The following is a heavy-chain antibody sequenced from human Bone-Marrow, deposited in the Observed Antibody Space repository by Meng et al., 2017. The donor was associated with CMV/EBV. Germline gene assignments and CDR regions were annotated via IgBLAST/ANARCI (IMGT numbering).Heavy chain of an antibody. CDR1: GFTFSSYG. D-gene: IGHD3-3*01. Sequence: GESLKISCAASGFTFSSYGMHWVRQAPGKGLQWVSFIEYDGSDKFYADSVKGRFTISRDNSKNTLYLQMNSLRAEDTAVYYCARDRRSEHPYYYYGMDVWGQGTTVTVSS. CDR2: IEYDGSDK. CDR3: ARDRRSEHPYYYYGMDV. J-gene: IGHJ6*02. V-gene: IGHV3-30*02.